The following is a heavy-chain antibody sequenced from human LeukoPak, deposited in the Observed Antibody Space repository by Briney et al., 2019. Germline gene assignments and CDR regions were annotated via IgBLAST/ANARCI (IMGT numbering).Heavy chain of an antibody. CDR3: ANGGVSSSWDFYYYYGMDV. CDR2: ISASGSRT. Sequence: GGSLRLSCAPSGFTFSTYAMSWVRQAPGKGLEWVSAISASGSRTYYAGSVKGRFTVSRDNSKDTLYLQMNSLRAEDTAVYYCANGGVSSSWDFYYYYGMDVWGQGTTVTVSS. V-gene: IGHV3-23*01. J-gene: IGHJ6*02. CDR1: GFTFSTYA. D-gene: IGHD6-6*01.